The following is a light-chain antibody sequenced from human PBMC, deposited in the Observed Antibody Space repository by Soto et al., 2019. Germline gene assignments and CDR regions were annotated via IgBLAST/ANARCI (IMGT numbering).Light chain of an antibody. CDR2: DAS. V-gene: IGKV3-20*01. Sequence: EIVMTQSPATLSVSPGERATLSCRASQTVRNNYLAWYQQKPGQAPRLLIYDASSRATGIPDRFSGGGSGTDFTLTISRLEPEDFEVYYCQQFSRYPLTFGGRTKVNIX. CDR1: QTVRNNY. J-gene: IGKJ4*01. CDR3: QQFSRYPLT.